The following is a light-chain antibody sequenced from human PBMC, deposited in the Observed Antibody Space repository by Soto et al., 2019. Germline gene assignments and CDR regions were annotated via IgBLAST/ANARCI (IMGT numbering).Light chain of an antibody. CDR1: QGIINY. V-gene: IGKV1-9*01. Sequence: IQLTQSPSSLSASVGYRVTITCRASQGIINYLAWYQQKKGKAPKLLIYGASTLQSGVPSRFGGSGYGTDFNLTVSSLQTEDFATYYCQQLFMYPPTFGPGAKVDIK. CDR2: GAS. CDR3: QQLFMYPPT. J-gene: IGKJ3*01.